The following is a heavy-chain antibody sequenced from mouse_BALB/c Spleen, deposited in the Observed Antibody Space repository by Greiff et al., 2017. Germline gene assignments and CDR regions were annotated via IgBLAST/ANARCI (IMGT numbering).Heavy chain of an antibody. CDR2: IDPENGDT. D-gene: IGHD2-4*01. CDR1: GFNIKDYY. Sequence: EVQLVESGAELVRSGASVKLSCTASGFNIKDYYMHWVKQRPEQGLEWIGWIDPENGDTEYAPKFQGKATMTADTSSNTAYLQLSSLTSEDTAVYYCNAGITYYYAMDYWGQGTSVTVSS. J-gene: IGHJ4*01. CDR3: NAGITYYYAMDY. V-gene: IGHV14-4*02.